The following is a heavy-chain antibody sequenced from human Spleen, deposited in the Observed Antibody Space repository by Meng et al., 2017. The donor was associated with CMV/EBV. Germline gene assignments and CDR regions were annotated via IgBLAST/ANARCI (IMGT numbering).Heavy chain of an antibody. D-gene: IGHD2-2*01. CDR2: INPSGGST. CDR1: GYTFTSYY. V-gene: IGHV1-46*01. CDR3: ARDLGDIVVVPAAMP. Sequence: VQLVQSGREGKKPGAQVKVSCKASGYTFTSYYMHWVRQAPGQGLEWMGIINPSGGSTSYAQKFQGRVTMTRDTSTSTVYMELSSLRSEDTAVYYCARDLGDIVVVPAAMPWGQGTLVTVSS. J-gene: IGHJ4*02.